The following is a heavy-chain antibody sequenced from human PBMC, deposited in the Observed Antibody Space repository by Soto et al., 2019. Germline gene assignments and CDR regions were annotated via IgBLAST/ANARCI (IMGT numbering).Heavy chain of an antibody. CDR1: GFTFSSYN. CDR3: AGLDTSMVKTPGY. CDR2: IRKGGSEE. J-gene: IGHJ4*02. Sequence: PGGSLRLSCAASGFTFSSYNMNWVRQAPGKGLEWVAYIRKGGSEEYYVDSVRGRFTISRDNAKNSLYLQMNSLRAEDTAVYYCAGLDTSMVKTPGYWGQGTLVTVS. D-gene: IGHD5-18*01. V-gene: IGHV3-7*01.